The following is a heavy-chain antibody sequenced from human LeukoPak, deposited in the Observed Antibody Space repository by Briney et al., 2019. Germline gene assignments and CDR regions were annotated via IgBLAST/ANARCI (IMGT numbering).Heavy chain of an antibody. D-gene: IGHD2-21*02. V-gene: IGHV4-39*07. CDR2: IYYSGST. CDR3: ARYSTDIVVVTAPRASFDY. Sequence: SETLSLTCTVSGGSISSSSYYWGWIRQPPGKGLEWIGSIYYSGSTYYNPSLKSRVTISVDTSKNQFSLKLSSVTAADTAVYYCARYSTDIVVVTAPRASFDYWGQGTLVTVSS. CDR1: GGSISSSSYY. J-gene: IGHJ4*02.